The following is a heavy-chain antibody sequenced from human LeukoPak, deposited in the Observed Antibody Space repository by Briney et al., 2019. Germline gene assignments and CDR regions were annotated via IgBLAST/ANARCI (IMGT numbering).Heavy chain of an antibody. J-gene: IGHJ4*02. CDR1: GFTFGSHA. CDR2: IFGSGGSP. Sequence: PGGSLRLSCEASGFTFGSHAMYWVRQAPGKGLEWVAGIFGSGGSPHYADSVKGRFTISRDNSRNTVYLQINSLRDEDTAVYYCGKTTVGYSSGQKPAWPVDYWGQGTLVTVSS. D-gene: IGHD5-18*01. V-gene: IGHV3-23*01. CDR3: GKTTVGYSSGQKPAWPVDY.